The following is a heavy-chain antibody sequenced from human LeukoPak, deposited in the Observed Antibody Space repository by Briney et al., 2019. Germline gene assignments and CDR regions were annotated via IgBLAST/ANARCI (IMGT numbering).Heavy chain of an antibody. J-gene: IGHJ4*02. CDR1: GCTFSSYA. CDR3: AREKYYYDSSGYYYPHFDY. CDR2: IIPIFGTA. Sequence: AAKVTCKSYGCTFSSYAISWVRQAPGQGLEWMGRIIPIFGTANYAQKFQGRVTITAEESTSTAYMELSSLRSEDTAVYYCAREKYYYDSSGYYYPHFDYWGQGTLVTVSS. V-gene: IGHV1-69*15. D-gene: IGHD3-22*01.